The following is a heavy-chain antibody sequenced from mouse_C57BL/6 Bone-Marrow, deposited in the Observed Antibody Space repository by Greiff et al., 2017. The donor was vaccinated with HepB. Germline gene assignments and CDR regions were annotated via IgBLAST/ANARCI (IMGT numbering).Heavy chain of an antibody. Sequence: VQLQQSGAELARPGASVKLSCKASGYTFTSYGISWVKQRTGQGLEWIGEIYPRSGNTYYNEKFKGKATLTADKSSSTAYMELRSLTSEDSVVYFCARIGTTVYYCDYWGQGTTLTVSS. D-gene: IGHD1-1*01. V-gene: IGHV1-81*01. CDR3: ARIGTTVYYCDY. J-gene: IGHJ2*01. CDR2: IYPRSGNT. CDR1: GYTFTSYG.